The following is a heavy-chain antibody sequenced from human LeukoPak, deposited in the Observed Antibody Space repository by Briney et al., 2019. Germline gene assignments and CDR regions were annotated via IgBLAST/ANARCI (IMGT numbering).Heavy chain of an antibody. D-gene: IGHD5-24*01. V-gene: IGHV3-48*04. J-gene: IGHJ4*02. CDR3: ARATVRDGYNIIDY. Sequence: PGGSLRLSCAASGFTFSSYSMTWVRQTPGKGLQWVSYISSGSSTVYYADSVRGRFTISRDNAENSLYLQMNGLRAEDTAVYHCARATVRDGYNIIDYWGQGTLVTVSS. CDR1: GFTFSSYS. CDR2: ISSGSSTV.